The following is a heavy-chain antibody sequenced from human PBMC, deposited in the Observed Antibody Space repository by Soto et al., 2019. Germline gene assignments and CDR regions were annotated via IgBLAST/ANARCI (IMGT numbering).Heavy chain of an antibody. V-gene: IGHV4-59*08. CDR2: MYNSGRT. CDR1: GGSISSYY. J-gene: IGHJ4*02. Sequence: QVQLQESGPGLVKPSETLSLTCTVSGGSISSYYWTWIRQPPGKGLEWIGFMYNSGRTPYNPSRKSRVTISQDTSKNQFYMNLRSVTAAATAVYYCASMGYHYGSGSYPLDYWGQGTLVTVSS. CDR3: ASMGYHYGSGSYPLDY. D-gene: IGHD3-10*01.